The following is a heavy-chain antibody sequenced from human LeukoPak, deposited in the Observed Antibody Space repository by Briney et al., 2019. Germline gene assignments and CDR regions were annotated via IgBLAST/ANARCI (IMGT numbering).Heavy chain of an antibody. J-gene: IGHJ4*02. D-gene: IGHD3-22*01. CDR3: ARLRRYNIVVITYFDY. CDR1: GGSFSGYY. V-gene: IGHV4-34*01. CDR2: INHSGST. Sequence: SETLSLTCAVYGGSFSGYYWSWIRQPPGKGLEWIGEINHSGSTNYNPSLKSRVTISVDTSKNQFSLKLSSVTAADTAVYYCARLRRYNIVVITYFDYWGQGTLVTVSS.